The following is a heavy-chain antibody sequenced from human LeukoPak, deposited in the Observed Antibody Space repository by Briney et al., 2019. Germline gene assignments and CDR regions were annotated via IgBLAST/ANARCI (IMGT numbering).Heavy chain of an antibody. CDR2: ISYSGANS. D-gene: IGHD2/OR15-2a*01. CDR1: GFTFSNAW. Sequence: GGSLRLPCAGSGFTFSNAWMSWVRQAPGEGLEWVSLISYSGANSYYTDSVRGRFTISRDDSKNTVYLQMNSLRAEDTAVYYCARAVEYLPLDYWGQGTLVAVSS. V-gene: IGHV3-66*01. CDR3: ARAVEYLPLDY. J-gene: IGHJ4*02.